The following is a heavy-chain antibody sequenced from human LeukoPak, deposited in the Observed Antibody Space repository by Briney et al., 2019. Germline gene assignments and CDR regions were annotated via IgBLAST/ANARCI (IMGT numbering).Heavy chain of an antibody. Sequence: SETLSLTCTVSGGPISSYYWSWIRQPPGKGLERIGYIYYSGSTNYNPSLKSRVTISVDTSKNQFSLKLSSVTAADTAVYYCAREAGGDPGVWFDPWGQGTLVTVSS. D-gene: IGHD2-21*02. CDR3: AREAGGDPGVWFDP. CDR2: IYYSGST. J-gene: IGHJ5*02. V-gene: IGHV4-59*01. CDR1: GGPISSYY.